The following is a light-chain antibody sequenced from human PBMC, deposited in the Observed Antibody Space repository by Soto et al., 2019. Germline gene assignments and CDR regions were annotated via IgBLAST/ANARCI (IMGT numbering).Light chain of an antibody. CDR3: QQYNDWPWT. J-gene: IGKJ1*01. Sequence: EIGMKRSALTQSLAPGERITLSSXARRGGSSNLAWYQQKPGQAPSLLIYGAFTRATGIPARFSGTGSGTEFTLTISSLESEDFAVYYCQQYNDWPWTFGQGTKVDIK. V-gene: IGKV3-15*01. CDR1: RGGSSN. CDR2: GAF.